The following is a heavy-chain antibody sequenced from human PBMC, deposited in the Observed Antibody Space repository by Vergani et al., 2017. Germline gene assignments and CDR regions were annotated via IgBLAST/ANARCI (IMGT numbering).Heavy chain of an antibody. CDR3: ARAQGFSYNYGSDY. D-gene: IGHD3-16*01. V-gene: IGHV5-51*03. CDR1: GYSFTSYW. Sequence: EVPLVQSGAAVKKPGESLKISCKGSGYSFTSYWIGWVRQMPGKGLGWMGIIYPGDSDTRYSPSLQDQVTISADKSISTAYLQWRSLKASDTAMYYCARAQGFSYNYGSDYWGQGTLVTVSS. J-gene: IGHJ4*02. CDR2: IYPGDSDT.